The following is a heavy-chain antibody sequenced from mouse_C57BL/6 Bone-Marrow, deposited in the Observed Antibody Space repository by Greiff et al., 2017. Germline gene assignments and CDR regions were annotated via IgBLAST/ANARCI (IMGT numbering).Heavy chain of an antibody. CDR2: ISSGGSYT. V-gene: IGHV5-6*01. D-gene: IGHD1-1*01. Sequence: EVKLMESGGDLVKPGGSLKLSCAASGFTFSSYGMSWVRQTPDKRLEWVATISSGGSYTYYPDSVKGRFTISRDNAKNTLYLQMSSLKSEDTAMYYCARHLFYYGSIYFDYWGQGTTLTVSS. CDR1: GFTFSSYG. CDR3: ARHLFYYGSIYFDY. J-gene: IGHJ2*01.